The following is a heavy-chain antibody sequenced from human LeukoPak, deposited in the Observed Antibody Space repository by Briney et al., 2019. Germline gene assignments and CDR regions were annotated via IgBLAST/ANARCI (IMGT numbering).Heavy chain of an antibody. CDR3: AKDHVGGLCDSTRCHTNFYY. CDR1: EFTVSNNY. Sequence: GGSLRLSCAASEFTVSNNYMTWVRQAPGKGLEWVSISHSGGKTYYADSVKGRFTISRDNSKNTLYLQMNSLRAEDTAVSFCAKDHVGGLCDSTRCHTNFYYWGQGTLVTVSS. V-gene: IGHV3-53*01. D-gene: IGHD2/OR15-2a*01. CDR2: SHSGGKT. J-gene: IGHJ4*01.